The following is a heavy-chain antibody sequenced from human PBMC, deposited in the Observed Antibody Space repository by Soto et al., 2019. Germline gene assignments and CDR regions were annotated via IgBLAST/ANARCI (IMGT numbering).Heavy chain of an antibody. J-gene: IGHJ6*02. CDR1: GFTFSSYG. CDR3: AKGPTIFGVVTNVREYYYGMDV. V-gene: IGHV3-33*06. CDR2: IWYDGSNK. Sequence: GGSLRLSCAASGFTFSSYGMHWVRQAPGKGLEWVAVIWYDGSNKYYADSVKGRFTISRDNSKSSLYLQMNSLRAEDTAVYYCAKGPTIFGVVTNVREYYYGMDVWGQGTTVTVSS. D-gene: IGHD3-3*01.